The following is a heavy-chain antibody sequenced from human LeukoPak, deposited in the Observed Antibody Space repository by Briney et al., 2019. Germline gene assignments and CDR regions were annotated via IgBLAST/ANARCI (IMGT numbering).Heavy chain of an antibody. Sequence: GGSLRLSCAASGFTFYGYGMSWVRHAPGKGLEWGSGINSNGTSTAYADSVKGRFTISRDNAKNSVYLQMKSLRAEDTALYFCARECEWDKSEAFDIWGQGTMVTVSS. CDR1: GFTFYGYG. CDR2: INSNGTST. J-gene: IGHJ3*02. V-gene: IGHV3-20*04. D-gene: IGHD1-26*01. CDR3: ARECEWDKSEAFDI.